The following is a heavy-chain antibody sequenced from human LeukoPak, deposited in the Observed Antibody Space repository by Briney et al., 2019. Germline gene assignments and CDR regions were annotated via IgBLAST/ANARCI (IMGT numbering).Heavy chain of an antibody. D-gene: IGHD2-15*01. CDR1: GGSISSSSYY. CDR3: AGEDCSGGSCSGFDP. V-gene: IGHV4-39*07. CDR2: IYYSGST. J-gene: IGHJ5*02. Sequence: SETLSLTCTVSGGSISSSSYYWGWIRQPPGKGLEWIGSIYYSGSTYYNPSLKSRVTISVDTSKNQFSLKLSSVTAADTAVYYCAGEDCSGGSCSGFDPWGQGTLVTVSS.